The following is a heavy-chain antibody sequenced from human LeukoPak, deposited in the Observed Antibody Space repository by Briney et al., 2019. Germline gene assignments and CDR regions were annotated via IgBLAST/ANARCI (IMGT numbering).Heavy chain of an antibody. CDR2: IYYSGST. D-gene: IGHD3-10*01. Sequence: SETLSLTCTVSGDFITAYYWSWIRQPPGKGLEWIGYIYYSGSTNYDPSLKSRVTISVDTSKNQFSLKLSSVTAADTAVYYCARVLYYYGSGRAFDIWGQGTMVTVSS. V-gene: IGHV4-59*01. CDR1: GDFITAYY. J-gene: IGHJ3*02. CDR3: ARVLYYYGSGRAFDI.